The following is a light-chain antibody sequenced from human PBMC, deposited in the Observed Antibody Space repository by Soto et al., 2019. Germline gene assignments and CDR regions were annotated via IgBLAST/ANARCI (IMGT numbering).Light chain of an antibody. Sequence: QSVLTQPPSASGTPGQRVTISCSGSSSNIGSNSVNWYQQLPGAAPKLLIYSSNQRPSGVPDRFSGSKSGTSASLAISGLQSEDEADYYCAAWDDSLNGREVFGTGTKVTVL. CDR2: SSN. CDR1: SSNIGSNS. CDR3: AAWDDSLNGREV. V-gene: IGLV1-44*01. J-gene: IGLJ1*01.